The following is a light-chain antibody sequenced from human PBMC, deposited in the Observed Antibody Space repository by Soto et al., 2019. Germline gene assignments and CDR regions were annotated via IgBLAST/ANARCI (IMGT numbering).Light chain of an antibody. CDR2: DAS. V-gene: IGKV3-11*01. Sequence: EIVLTQSPGTLSLSPWERATLSCRASQSIRSNYVAWYQQKPGQAPRLLIYDASNRATGIPARFSGSGSGTDFTLTISSLEPEDFAVYYCQQRSNWPPFGQGTRLEIK. CDR1: QSIRSN. J-gene: IGKJ5*01. CDR3: QQRSNWPP.